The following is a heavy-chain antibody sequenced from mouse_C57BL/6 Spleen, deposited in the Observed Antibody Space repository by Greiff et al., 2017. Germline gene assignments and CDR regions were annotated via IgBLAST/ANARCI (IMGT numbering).Heavy chain of an antibody. J-gene: IGHJ1*03. CDR3: ARDRAVEGYFDV. CDR1: GFTFSDYY. V-gene: IGHV5-16*01. D-gene: IGHD1-1*01. CDR2: INYDGSST. Sequence: EVMLVESEGGLVQPGSSMKLSCTASGFTFSDYYMAWVRQVPEKGLEWVANINYDGSSTYYLDSLKSRFIISRDNAKNILYLQMSSLKSEDTATYYCARDRAVEGYFDVWGTGTTVTVSS.